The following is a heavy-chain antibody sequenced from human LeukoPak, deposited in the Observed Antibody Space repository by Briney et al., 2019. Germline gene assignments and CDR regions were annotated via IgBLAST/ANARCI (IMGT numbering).Heavy chain of an antibody. V-gene: IGHV3-74*01. J-gene: IGHJ4*02. CDR2: INSDGSST. CDR3: AKDKVAVARSVSY. CDR1: GGSISTSSYY. Sequence: LSLTCTVSGGSISTSSYYWGWVRQPPGKGLEWVSRINSDGSSTSYADSVKGRFTISRDNAKNTLYLQMNSLRAEDTALYYCAKDKVAVARSVSYWGQGTLVTVSS. D-gene: IGHD6-19*01.